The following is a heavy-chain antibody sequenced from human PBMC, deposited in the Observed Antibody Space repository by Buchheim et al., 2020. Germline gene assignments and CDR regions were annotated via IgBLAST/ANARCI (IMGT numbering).Heavy chain of an antibody. D-gene: IGHD2-2*01. V-gene: IGHV3-33*01. Sequence: QVQLVESGGGVVQPGRSLRLSCAASGFTFSSFGMHWVRQAPGKGLEWVAVIWYDGSKTSYADSVKGRFTISSDNPKNTLYPTMNSLRAEDTAVYYCARDSTSANFDHWGQGAL. J-gene: IGHJ4*02. CDR2: IWYDGSKT. CDR1: GFTFSSFG. CDR3: ARDSTSANFDH.